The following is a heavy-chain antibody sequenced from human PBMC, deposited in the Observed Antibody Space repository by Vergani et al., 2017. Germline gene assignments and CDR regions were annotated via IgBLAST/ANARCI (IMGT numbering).Heavy chain of an antibody. CDR1: GDSIISRSYY. CDR3: ASGKYYSDSTSHFRGRYFDV. V-gene: IGHV4-39*01. Sequence: QVQLHESGPGLVKPSETLSLTCTVSGDSIISRSYYWGWIRQPPGKGLEWIGSIYNSGNGDSSSSLKSRVTISADTSKNQFSLRLTSVTAADTAVYYCASGKYYSDSTSHFRGRYFDVWGRGTLVTVPS. J-gene: IGHJ2*01. D-gene: IGHD3-16*01. CDR2: IYNSGNG.